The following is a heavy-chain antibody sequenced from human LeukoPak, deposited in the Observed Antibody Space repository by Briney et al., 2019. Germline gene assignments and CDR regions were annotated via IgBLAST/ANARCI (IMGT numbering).Heavy chain of an antibody. CDR2: IYYSGST. CDR1: GGSISTNSHY. J-gene: IGHJ4*02. D-gene: IGHD3-22*01. Sequence: SETLSLTCGVSGGSISTNSHYWGWIRQRPGKGLEWMGGIYYSGSTYYSPSPKSRVSISVDTSKNQFSLKVTSVTAADTAVYFCARQHYYESFFDYWGQGILVTVSS. CDR3: ARQHYYESFFDY. V-gene: IGHV4-39*07.